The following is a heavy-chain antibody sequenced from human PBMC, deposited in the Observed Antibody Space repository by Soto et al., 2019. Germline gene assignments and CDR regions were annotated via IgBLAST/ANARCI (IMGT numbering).Heavy chain of an antibody. Sequence: QLQLQESGPGLVKPSETLSLTCTVSGGSISTSSYYWGWIRQPPGKGREWIGSIYYSGSTYYNPSLKSRVTISVDTSKNQFSLKLSSGTAADTAVYYCARDYDSSGDYWGQGTLVTVSS. CDR2: IYYSGST. J-gene: IGHJ4*02. D-gene: IGHD3-22*01. CDR3: ARDYDSSGDY. CDR1: GGSISTSSYY. V-gene: IGHV4-39*01.